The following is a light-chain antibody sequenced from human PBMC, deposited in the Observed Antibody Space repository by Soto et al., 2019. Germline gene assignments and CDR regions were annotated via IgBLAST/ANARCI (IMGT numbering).Light chain of an antibody. CDR1: QSVTSNY. Sequence: EMVLTQSPGTRSLSPGERAALCCRASQSVTSNYLAWYQQKPGQAPRLLIYGASNRATGIPDRFSGSGSETDFTLTISRLEPEDFAVYYCQQYSRSPRTFGQGTKVDIK. J-gene: IGKJ1*01. CDR3: QQYSRSPRT. V-gene: IGKV3-20*01. CDR2: GAS.